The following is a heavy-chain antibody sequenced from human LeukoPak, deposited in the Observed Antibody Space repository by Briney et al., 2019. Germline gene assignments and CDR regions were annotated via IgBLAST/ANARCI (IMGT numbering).Heavy chain of an antibody. Sequence: ASVKVSCKASGYTFTSYDINWVRQATGQGLEWMGWMNPNSGNTGYAQKFQGRVTMTRNTSISTAYMELSSLRSEDTAVYYCARGITMVRGPRRFDPWGQGTLVTVSS. CDR1: GYTFTSYD. CDR3: ARGITMVRGPRRFDP. CDR2: MNPNSGNT. V-gene: IGHV1-8*01. J-gene: IGHJ5*02. D-gene: IGHD3-10*01.